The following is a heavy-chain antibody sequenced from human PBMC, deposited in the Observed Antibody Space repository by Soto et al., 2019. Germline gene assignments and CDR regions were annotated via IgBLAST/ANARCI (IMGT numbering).Heavy chain of an antibody. CDR2: ISYDGSNK. CDR3: AKDPHVDTAMVTSVY. V-gene: IGHV3-30*18. J-gene: IGHJ4*02. Sequence: PGGSLRLSCAASGFTFSSYGMHWVRQAPGKGLEWVAVISYDGSNKYYADSVKGRFTISRDNSKNTLYLQMNSLRAEDTAVYYCAKDPHVDTAMVTSVYWGQGTLVTVSS. CDR1: GFTFSSYG. D-gene: IGHD5-18*01.